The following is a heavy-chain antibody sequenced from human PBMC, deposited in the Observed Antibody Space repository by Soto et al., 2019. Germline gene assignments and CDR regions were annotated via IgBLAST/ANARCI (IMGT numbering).Heavy chain of an antibody. CDR3: ATFLDSGGTDRLLLPSHPYYFDY. D-gene: IGHD2-21*02. Sequence: ASVKVSCKVSGYTLTELSMHWVRQAPGKGLEWMGGFDPEDGETIYAQKFQGRVTMTEDTSTDTAYMELSSLRSEDTAVHYCATFLDSGGTDRLLLPSHPYYFDYWGQGTLVTVSS. CDR1: GYTLTELS. CDR2: FDPEDGET. J-gene: IGHJ4*02. V-gene: IGHV1-24*01.